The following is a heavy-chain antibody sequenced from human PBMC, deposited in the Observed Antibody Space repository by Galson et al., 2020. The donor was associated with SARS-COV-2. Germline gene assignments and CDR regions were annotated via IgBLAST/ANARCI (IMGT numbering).Heavy chain of an antibody. J-gene: IGHJ4*02. D-gene: IGHD3-10*01. Sequence: GESLKISCKVSGYTLTELSMHWVRQAPGKGLEWMGGFDPEDGETIYAQKFQGRVTMTEDTSTDTAYMELSSLRSEDTAVYYCATRWNYGSAGDFDYWGQGTLVTVSS. V-gene: IGHV1-24*01. CDR1: GYTLTELS. CDR2: FDPEDGET. CDR3: ATRWNYGSAGDFDY.